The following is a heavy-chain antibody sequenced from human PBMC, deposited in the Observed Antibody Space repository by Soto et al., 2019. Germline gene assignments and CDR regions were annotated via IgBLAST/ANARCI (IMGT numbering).Heavy chain of an antibody. J-gene: IGHJ4*02. CDR2: IYYSGST. Sequence: QVQLQESGPGLVKPSETLSLTCTVSGGSISSYYWSWIRQPPGKGLEWIGYIYYSGSTNYNPSLKSRVTISVDTSKNQFSLKLSSVTAADTAVYYCARDRGFYVPFDYWGQGTLVTVSS. V-gene: IGHV4-59*01. D-gene: IGHD3-16*01. CDR1: GGSISSYY. CDR3: ARDRGFYVPFDY.